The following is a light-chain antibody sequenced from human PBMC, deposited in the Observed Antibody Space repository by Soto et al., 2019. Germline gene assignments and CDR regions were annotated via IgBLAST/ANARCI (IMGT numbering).Light chain of an antibody. CDR2: EVS. J-gene: IGLJ1*01. CDR1: SSYVGGYNY. Sequence: QSALTQPASVSGSPGQSITISCTGTSSYVGGYNYVSWYQQHPGKAPKLMIYEVSNRPSGVPDRFSGSKSGNTASLTVSGLQAEDEADYYCSSYAGSSNVFGTGTKVTVL. V-gene: IGLV2-8*01. CDR3: SSYAGSSNV.